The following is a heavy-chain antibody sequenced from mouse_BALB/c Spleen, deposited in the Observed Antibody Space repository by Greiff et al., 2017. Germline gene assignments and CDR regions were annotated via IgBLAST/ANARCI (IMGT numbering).Heavy chain of an antibody. CDR2: INPSTGYT. J-gene: IGHJ4*01. CDR3: ACIYYDYGYAMDY. CDR1: GYTFTSYW. Sequence: QVQLKQSGAELAKPGASVKMSCKASGYTFTSYWMHWVKQRPGQGLEWIGYINPSTGYTEYNQKFKDKATLTADKSSSTAYMQLSSLTSDDSADYYCACIYYDYGYAMDYWGQGTSVTVSS. V-gene: IGHV1-7*01. D-gene: IGHD2-4*01.